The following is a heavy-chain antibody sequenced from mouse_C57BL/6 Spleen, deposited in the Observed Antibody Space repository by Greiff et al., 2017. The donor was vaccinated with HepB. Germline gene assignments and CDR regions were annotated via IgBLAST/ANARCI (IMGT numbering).Heavy chain of an antibody. CDR2: IYWDDDK. V-gene: IGHV8-12*01. D-gene: IGHD1-1*01. Sequence: QVTLKESGPGILQSSQTLSLTCSFSGFSLSTSGMGVSWIRQPSGKGLEWLAHIYWDDDKRYNPSLKSRLTISKDTSRNQVFLKFTSVDTADTATYYCARSRFITTVVDGWYFDVWGTGTTVTVSS. CDR3: ARSRFITTVVDGWYFDV. CDR1: GFSLSTSGMG. J-gene: IGHJ1*03.